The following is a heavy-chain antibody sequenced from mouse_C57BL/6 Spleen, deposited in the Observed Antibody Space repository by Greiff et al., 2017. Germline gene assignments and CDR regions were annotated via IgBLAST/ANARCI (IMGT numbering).Heavy chain of an antibody. CDR3: VRDHDYWFAY. Sequence: EVHLVESGGGLVQPKGSLKLSCAASGFTFNTYAMPWVRQAPGKGLEWVARIRSKSSNSATYYADSVKDRFTISRDDSQSMLYLQRNNLKTEDTAMYYCVRDHDYWFAYWGQGTLVTVAA. V-gene: IGHV10-3*01. CDR2: IRSKSSNSAT. D-gene: IGHD2-4*01. CDR1: GFTFNTYA. J-gene: IGHJ3*01.